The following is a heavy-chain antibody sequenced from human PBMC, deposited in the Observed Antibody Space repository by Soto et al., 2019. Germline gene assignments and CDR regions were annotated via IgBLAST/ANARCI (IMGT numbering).Heavy chain of an antibody. Sequence: VESLKISWKGSGYSFTSYRIGWVRQMPGKGLEWMGTIDPTDSHTNYTPSFQGHVTFSAGKSISTAYLQWSSLKATDTAMYYCAREFGHPRGTKYGMDGWGQVTTVTV. V-gene: IGHV5-10-1*01. CDR1: GYSFTSYR. J-gene: IGHJ6*02. CDR2: IDPTDSHT. D-gene: IGHD1-1*01. CDR3: AREFGHPRGTKYGMDG.